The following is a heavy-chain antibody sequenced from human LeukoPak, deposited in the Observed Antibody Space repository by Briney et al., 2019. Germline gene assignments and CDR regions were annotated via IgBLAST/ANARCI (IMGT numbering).Heavy chain of an antibody. CDR3: ARVAGTVDY. J-gene: IGHJ4*02. CDR1: GGSISSSSYY. V-gene: IGHV4-39*07. CDR2: IYYSGST. Sequence: NPSETLSLTCTVSGGSISSSSYYWGWIRQPPGKGLEWIGSIYYSGSTYYNPSLKSRVTISVDTSKNQFSLKLSSVTAADTAVYYCARVAGTVDYWGQGTLVTVSS. D-gene: IGHD1/OR15-1a*01.